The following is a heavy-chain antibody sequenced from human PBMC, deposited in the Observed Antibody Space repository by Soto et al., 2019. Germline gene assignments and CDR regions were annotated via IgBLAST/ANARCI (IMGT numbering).Heavy chain of an antibody. CDR1: GFTFSSYG. Sequence: GGSLRLSCAASGFTFSSYGMHWVRQAPGKGLEWVAVISYDGSNKYYADSVKGRFTISRDNSKNTLYLQMNSLRAEDTAVYYCALRFLELGAEIRYYYYGMDVWGQGTTVTVSS. D-gene: IGHD3-3*01. CDR3: ALRFLELGAEIRYYYYGMDV. J-gene: IGHJ6*02. CDR2: ISYDGSNK. V-gene: IGHV3-30*03.